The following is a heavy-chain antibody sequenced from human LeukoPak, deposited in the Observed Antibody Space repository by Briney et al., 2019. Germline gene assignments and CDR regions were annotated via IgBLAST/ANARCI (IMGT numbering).Heavy chain of an antibody. CDR3: ARRTVNYYYYYGMDV. CDR1: GYTFTSYG. J-gene: IGHJ6*02. CDR2: ISAYNGNT. D-gene: IGHD4-17*01. Sequence: ASVKVSCKASGYTFTSYGISWVRQAPGQGLEWMGWISAYNGNTNYAQKLQGRVTMTTDTSTSTAYMELRSLRSDDTAVYYCARRTVNYYYYYGMDVWGQGTTVTVSS. V-gene: IGHV1-18*01.